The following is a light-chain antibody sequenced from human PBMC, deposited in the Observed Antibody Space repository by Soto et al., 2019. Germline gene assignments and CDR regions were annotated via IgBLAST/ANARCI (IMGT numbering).Light chain of an antibody. CDR2: EVS. J-gene: IGLJ1*01. CDR1: SSDVGGYNY. CDR3: SSYAGSLYV. Sequence: QSALTQPPSASGSHGQSVTISCTGTSSDVGGYNYVSWYQQHPGKAPKLMIYEVSRRPSGVPDRFSGSKSGNTASLTVSGLQAEDEADYYCSSYAGSLYVFGTGTKLTVL. V-gene: IGLV2-8*01.